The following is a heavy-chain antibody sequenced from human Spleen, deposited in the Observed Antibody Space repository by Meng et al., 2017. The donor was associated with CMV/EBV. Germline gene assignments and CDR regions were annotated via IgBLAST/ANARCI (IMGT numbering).Heavy chain of an antibody. V-gene: IGHV3-23*03. CDR1: GFTFRSFG. J-gene: IGHJ4*02. CDR2: IYSGDSST. Sequence: GESLKISCAASGFTFRSFGMTWVRQAPGKGLEWVSVIYSGDSSTYYADSVKGRFTISRDSSKNTLYLQMDSLRAEDTAVYYCAKERDLLGSFEYWGQGTLVTVSS. CDR3: AKERDLLGSFEY. D-gene: IGHD1-26*01.